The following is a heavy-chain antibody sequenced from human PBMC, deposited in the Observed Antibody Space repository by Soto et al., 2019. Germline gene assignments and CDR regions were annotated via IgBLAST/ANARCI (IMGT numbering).Heavy chain of an antibody. Sequence: SETLSLTCTVSGGSISSYYWSWIRQPPGKGLEWIGYIYYSGSTNYNPSLKSRVTISVDTSKNQFSLKLSSVTAADTAVYYCARDHSSGWYAVSWGQGPLVTVSS. CDR2: IYYSGST. V-gene: IGHV4-59*01. CDR1: GGSISSYY. J-gene: IGHJ5*02. D-gene: IGHD6-19*01. CDR3: ARDHSSGWYAVS.